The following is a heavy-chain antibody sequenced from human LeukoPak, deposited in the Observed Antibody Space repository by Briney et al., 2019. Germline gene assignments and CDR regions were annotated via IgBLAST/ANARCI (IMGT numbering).Heavy chain of an antibody. Sequence: SETLSLTCTVSGGSLRRTGYCWGWIRQPPGKGLEWIGSIYHNGSTCNNPSLKSRVILSVDTSKNQFSLKLSSVTAADTAVYYCARHVGHDFWSGYRSVDPWGQGTLVTVSS. J-gene: IGHJ5*02. CDR3: ARHVGHDFWSGYRSVDP. D-gene: IGHD3-3*01. CDR2: IYHNGST. V-gene: IGHV4-39*01. CDR1: GGSLRRTGYC.